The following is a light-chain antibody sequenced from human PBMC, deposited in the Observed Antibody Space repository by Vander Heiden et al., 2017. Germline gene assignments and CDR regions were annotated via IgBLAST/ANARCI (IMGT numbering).Light chain of an antibody. CDR1: SGHSSYI. Sequence: QPVLTQSSSASASLGSSVKLTCTLSSGHSSYIIAWHQQQPGKAPRYLMKLEGSGSYNKGSGVPDRFSGSSSGADRYLTISNLQSEDEADYYCETWDSNIGVFGGGTKLNGL. J-gene: IGLJ3*02. CDR3: ETWDSNIGV. CDR2: LEGSGSY. V-gene: IGLV4-60*03.